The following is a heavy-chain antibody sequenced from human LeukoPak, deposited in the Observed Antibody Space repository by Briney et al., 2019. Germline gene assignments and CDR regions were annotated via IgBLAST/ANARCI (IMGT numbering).Heavy chain of an antibody. V-gene: IGHV3-23*01. J-gene: IGHJ4*02. CDR1: GFTFSSYA. CDR2: IGGGGTNT. D-gene: IGHD6-25*01. Sequence: GGSLRLSCAASGFTFSSYAMSWVRQAPGKGLEWVSAIGGGGTNTYYADSVKGRFTISRDNSKNTLYLQMNSLRVEDTAIYYCAKMGPVVAAYYCDYWGQGTLVTVSS. CDR3: AKMGPVVAAYYCDY.